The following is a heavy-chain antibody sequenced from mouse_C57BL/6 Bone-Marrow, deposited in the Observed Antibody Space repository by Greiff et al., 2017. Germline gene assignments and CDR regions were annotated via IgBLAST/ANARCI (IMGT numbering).Heavy chain of an antibody. J-gene: IGHJ3*01. CDR1: GYTFTSYW. V-gene: IGHV1-69*01. CDR2: IDPSDSYT. Sequence: QVQLQQPGAELVMPGASVKLSCKASGYTFTSYWMHWVKQRPGQGLEWIGEIDPSDSYTNYNQKFKGKSTLTVAKSSSTAYMRLSSLTSEDSAVYYCAKTAQAWEFAYWGQGTLVTVSA. D-gene: IGHD3-2*02. CDR3: AKTAQAWEFAY.